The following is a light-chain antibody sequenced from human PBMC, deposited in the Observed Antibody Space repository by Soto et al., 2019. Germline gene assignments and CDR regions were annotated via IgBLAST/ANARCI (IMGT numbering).Light chain of an antibody. CDR2: ASS. CDR1: QSISTN. V-gene: IGKV1-39*01. CDR3: QHSSDTSWT. Sequence: DIQMTQSPSSLSASVGDRVTITCRASQSISTNLNWYQQKPGKAPKLLIYASSSLQTGVPSRFTGSRSGTDFTLTISSLQPEDSATYYCQHSSDTSWTFGQGTKVEIK. J-gene: IGKJ1*01.